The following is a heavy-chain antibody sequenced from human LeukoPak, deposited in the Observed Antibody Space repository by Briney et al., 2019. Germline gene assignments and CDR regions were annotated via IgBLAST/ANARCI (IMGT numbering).Heavy chain of an antibody. J-gene: IGHJ4*02. CDR2: IWYSGST. CDR1: GSSTSFYY. CDR3: ARGDNRGWYLFDS. Sequence: SETLSLTCTVSGSSTSFYYWSWFRQPPGKELEWIGYIWYSGSTEYNPSLKSRVSLSVDTSNNQVSLRLSSVTAADTAVYYCARGDNRGWYLFDSWGQGTLITVSS. D-gene: IGHD6-19*01. V-gene: IGHV4-59*01.